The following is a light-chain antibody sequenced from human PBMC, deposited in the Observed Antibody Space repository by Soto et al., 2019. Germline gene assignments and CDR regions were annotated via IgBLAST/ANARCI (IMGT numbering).Light chain of an antibody. CDR1: QSISSW. J-gene: IGKJ2*01. CDR2: KAS. Sequence: DIQMTQSPSTLSASVGDRVTITCRASQSISSWLAWFQQKPGKAPKLLIYKASSLQSGVPSRFSGSESGTEFNLPISSLQPDDFATYYCQQYNPYSSTFGQGTKLAIK. CDR3: QQYNPYSST. V-gene: IGKV1-5*03.